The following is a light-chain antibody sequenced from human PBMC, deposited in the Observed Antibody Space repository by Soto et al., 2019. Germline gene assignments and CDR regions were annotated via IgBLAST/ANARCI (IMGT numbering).Light chain of an antibody. Sequence: IVLTQSPVTLSCSPGQRAALSCRASQSISTYLAWYQQKPGQAPRLLIYGASTRATGIPARFSGSGSGTEFTLTISSLQSEDFAVYYCQQYNNWPRTFGQGTKVDI. CDR2: GAS. CDR1: QSISTY. CDR3: QQYNNWPRT. V-gene: IGKV3-15*01. J-gene: IGKJ1*01.